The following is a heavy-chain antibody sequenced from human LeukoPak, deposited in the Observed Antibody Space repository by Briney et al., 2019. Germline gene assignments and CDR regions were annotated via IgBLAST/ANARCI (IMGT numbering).Heavy chain of an antibody. V-gene: IGHV5-10-1*01. CDR3: ARGSFGVVTEDGMDV. J-gene: IGHJ6*02. CDR1: GYSFTSYW. Sequence: GESLKISCKGSGYSFTSYWISWVRQMPGKGLEWMGRIDPSDSYTNYSPSFEGHVTISADKSISTAYLQWSSLKASDTAMYYCARGSFGVVTEDGMDVWGQGTTVTVPS. CDR2: IDPSDSYT. D-gene: IGHD3-3*01.